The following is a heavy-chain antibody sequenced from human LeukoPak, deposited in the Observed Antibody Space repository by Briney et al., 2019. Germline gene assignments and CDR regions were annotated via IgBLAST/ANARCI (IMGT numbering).Heavy chain of an antibody. CDR3: ARGSDYGDYVLYSFDY. CDR1: GGSFSGYY. J-gene: IGHJ4*02. V-gene: IGHV4-34*01. D-gene: IGHD4-17*01. Sequence: SETLSLTCAVYGGSFSGYYWSWIRQPPGKGLEWIGEINHSGSTNYKPSLKSRVTISADTSKNQFSLMLSSVTAADTAVYYCARGSDYGDYVLYSFDYWGQGTLVTVSS. CDR2: INHSGST.